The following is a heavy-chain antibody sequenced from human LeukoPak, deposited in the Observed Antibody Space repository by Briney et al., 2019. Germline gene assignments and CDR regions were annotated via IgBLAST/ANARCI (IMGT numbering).Heavy chain of an antibody. D-gene: IGHD3-10*01. Sequence: GASVKVSCKASGYTFTGYHINWLRQAIGQGLEWMGWMNPNSGNTGYAQKFQGRGTMTRNTSIGTAYMELSSVKSEDTALYYCARGSGSGSHRTSWGQGTLVTVSS. CDR3: ARGSGSGSHRTS. CDR2: MNPNSGNT. J-gene: IGHJ5*02. V-gene: IGHV1-8*01. CDR1: GYTFTGYH.